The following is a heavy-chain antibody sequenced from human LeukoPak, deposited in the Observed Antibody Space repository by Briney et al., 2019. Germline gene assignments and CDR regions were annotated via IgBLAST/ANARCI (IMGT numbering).Heavy chain of an antibody. D-gene: IGHD6-13*01. CDR2: IIPIFGTA. V-gene: IGHV1-69*06. J-gene: IGHJ6*03. CDR1: GGTFSSYA. CDR3: ARGTLAGIQPYYYYMDV. Sequence: SVKVSCKASGGTFSSYAISWVRQAPGQGLEWMGGIIPIFGTANHAQKFQGRVTITADKSTSTAYMELSSLRSEDTAVYYCARGTLAGIQPYYYYMDVWGKGTTVTVSS.